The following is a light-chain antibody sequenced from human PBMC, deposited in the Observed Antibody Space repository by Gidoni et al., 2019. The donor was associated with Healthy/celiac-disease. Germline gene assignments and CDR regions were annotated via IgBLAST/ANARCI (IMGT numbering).Light chain of an antibody. V-gene: IGKV1-5*03. Sequence: PSTLSASVGDRVTITCRASQSISSWLAWYQQKPGKAPKLLIYKASSLESGVPSRFSGSGSGTEFTLTISSLQPDDFETYYCQQYNSPFTFGPGTKVDIK. CDR3: QQYNSPFT. CDR2: KAS. J-gene: IGKJ3*01. CDR1: QSISSW.